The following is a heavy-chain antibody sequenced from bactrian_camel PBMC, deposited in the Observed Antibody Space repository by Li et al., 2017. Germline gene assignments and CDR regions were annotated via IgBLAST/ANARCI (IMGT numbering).Heavy chain of an antibody. D-gene: IGHD1*01. V-gene: IGHV3S53*01. CDR1: GITVSSYC. Sequence: HVQLVESGGASVQTGGSLRLSCAVSGITVSSYCMAWFRQAPGKEREGVAFIGSHGSTSCADSVKGRFTISQDNAYDTVYLQMDSLKPDDTDCTTVRLARSDAKVHSTWDAIDTGARGPRSPSP. J-gene: IGHJ4*01. CDR3: RLARSDAKVHSTWDAIDT. CDR2: IGSHGST.